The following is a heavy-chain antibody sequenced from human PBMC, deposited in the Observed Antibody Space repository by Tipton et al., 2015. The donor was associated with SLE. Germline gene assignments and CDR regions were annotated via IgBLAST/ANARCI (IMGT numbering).Heavy chain of an antibody. Sequence: TLSLTCAVYGGSISSSSSYYWAWIRQPPGKGVEWIGEINHRGSTNYNPSLKSRVTISVDTSKNQFSLKLSSVTAADTAVYYCARRAAVADYWYFDLWGRGTLVTVSS. CDR3: ARRAAVADYWYFDL. D-gene: IGHD6-19*01. J-gene: IGHJ2*01. CDR2: INHRGST. CDR1: GGSISSSSSYY. V-gene: IGHV4-34*01.